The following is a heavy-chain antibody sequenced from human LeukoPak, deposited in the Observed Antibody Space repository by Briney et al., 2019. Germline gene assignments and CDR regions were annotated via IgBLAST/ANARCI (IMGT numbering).Heavy chain of an antibody. Sequence: SETLSLTCAVYGGSFSGYYWSWIRQPPGKGLEWIGEINHSGSTNYNPSLKSRVTISVETSKNQFSLKLRSVTAADTAVYYCARAPYDYVWGSYRRTYDYWGQGTLVTVSS. CDR1: GGSFSGYY. V-gene: IGHV4-34*01. CDR3: ARAPYDYVWGSYRRTYDY. J-gene: IGHJ4*02. CDR2: INHSGST. D-gene: IGHD3-16*02.